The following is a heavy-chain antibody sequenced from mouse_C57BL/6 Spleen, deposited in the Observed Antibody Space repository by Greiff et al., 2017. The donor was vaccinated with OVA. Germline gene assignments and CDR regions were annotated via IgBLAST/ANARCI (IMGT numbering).Heavy chain of an antibody. Sequence: QVHVKQSGAELVKPGASVKLSCKASGYTFTEYTIHWVKQRSGQGLEWIGWFYPGSGSIKYNEKFKDKATLTADKSSSTVYMELSRLTSEDSAVYFCERDEDEGGYGSSFAYWGQGTLVTVSA. V-gene: IGHV1-62-2*01. J-gene: IGHJ3*01. CDR1: GYTFTEYT. D-gene: IGHD1-1*01. CDR2: FYPGSGSI. CDR3: ERDEDEGGYGSSFAY.